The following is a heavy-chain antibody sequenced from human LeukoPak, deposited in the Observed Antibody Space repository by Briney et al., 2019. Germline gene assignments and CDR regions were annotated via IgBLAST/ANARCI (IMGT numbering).Heavy chain of an antibody. Sequence: GSLRLSCAASGFTFSSYWMHWVRQAPGKGLEWVALMSYDGNNKYYADSVKGRFTISRDSSKNTLYLQMNSLRTEDTAVYYCASPMAVASAFDIWGQGTTVAVSS. CDR1: GFTFSSYW. J-gene: IGHJ3*02. CDR3: ASPMAVASAFDI. V-gene: IGHV3-30-3*01. CDR2: MSYDGNNK. D-gene: IGHD2-15*01.